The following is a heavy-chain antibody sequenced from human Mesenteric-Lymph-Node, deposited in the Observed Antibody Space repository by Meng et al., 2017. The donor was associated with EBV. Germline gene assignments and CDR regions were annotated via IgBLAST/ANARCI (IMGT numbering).Heavy chain of an antibody. V-gene: IGHV4-61*01. CDR1: GDSVSSTRCY. CDR3: ARVSGPYYSPWFDP. CDR2: IFNSGST. Sequence: VRLRESAPGLLNPSGTPSLTCTVFGDSVSSTRCYWSWIRQPQGRGLEWIGYIFNSGSTNYNPSLRSRATISVDTSRNQFSLTLNSVTAADTAVYYCARVSGPYYSPWFDPWGQGSLVTVSS. D-gene: IGHD2/OR15-2a*01. J-gene: IGHJ5*02.